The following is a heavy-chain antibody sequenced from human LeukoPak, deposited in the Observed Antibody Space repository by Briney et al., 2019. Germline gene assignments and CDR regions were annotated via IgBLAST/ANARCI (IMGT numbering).Heavy chain of an antibody. J-gene: IGHJ5*02. Sequence: PSETLSLTCAVSGGSISSGGYSWSWIRQPPGKGLEWIGYIYHSGSTYYNPSLKSRVTISVDRSKNQFSLKLSSVTAADTAVYYCARERPSSTGNWFDPWGQGTLVTVSS. V-gene: IGHV4-30-2*01. CDR2: IYHSGST. CDR1: GGSISSGGYS. D-gene: IGHD2-2*01. CDR3: ARERPSSTGNWFDP.